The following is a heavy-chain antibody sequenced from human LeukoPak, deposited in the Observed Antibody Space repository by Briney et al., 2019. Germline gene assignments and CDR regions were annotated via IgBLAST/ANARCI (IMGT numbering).Heavy chain of an antibody. CDR2: IYYSGSI. CDR3: ARHLASSGSYSTRRAFDI. V-gene: IGHV4-59*01. D-gene: IGHD1-26*01. CDR1: GGSISSYY. J-gene: IGHJ3*02. Sequence: SETLSLTCTVSGGSISSYYWSWIRQPPGKGLEWIGYIYYSGSINYNPSLTRRATISVDTSKNQFSLKLSSVTAADTAEYYCARHLASSGSYSTRRAFDIWGQGTMVTVSS.